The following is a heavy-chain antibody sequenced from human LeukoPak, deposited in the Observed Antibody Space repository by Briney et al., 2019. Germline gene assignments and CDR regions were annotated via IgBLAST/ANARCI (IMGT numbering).Heavy chain of an antibody. CDR2: MNPNSGNT. Sequence: ASVKVSCKASGYTFTSYDINWVRQATGQGLEWMGWMNPNSGNTGYAQKFQARVTITRDTSASTAYMELSSLRSEDTAVYHCALQGVRGVSYYFDYWGQGTLVTVSS. V-gene: IGHV1-8*01. CDR3: ALQGVRGVSYYFDY. J-gene: IGHJ4*02. CDR1: GYTFTSYD. D-gene: IGHD3-10*01.